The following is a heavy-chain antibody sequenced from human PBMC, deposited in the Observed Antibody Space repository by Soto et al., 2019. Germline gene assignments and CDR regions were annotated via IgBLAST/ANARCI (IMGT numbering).Heavy chain of an antibody. CDR2: INGRGNYI. CDR1: GFTFSTYT. J-gene: IGHJ4*02. D-gene: IGHD1-26*01. Sequence: PVGSLRLSCASSGFTFSTYTINWVRQAPGKGLEWVSSINGRGNYIYYAESVKGRFTISRDNAKNSLYLQMDRLRAEDTALYYCVREDGKVGTNSAFDYWGLGALVTVSS. CDR3: VREDGKVGTNSAFDY. V-gene: IGHV3-21*01.